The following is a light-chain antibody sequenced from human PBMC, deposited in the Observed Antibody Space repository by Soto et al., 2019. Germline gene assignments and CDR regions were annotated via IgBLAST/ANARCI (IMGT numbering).Light chain of an antibody. Sequence: DIQMTQSPSSLSASVGDRVTITCRASQSISTYLHWYQQKPGKAPNLLIYAASTLQSGVPSRFSGSGSGTDFTLTISSLQPEDFATYFFQQGYSTPLTFGGGTKVDIK. CDR1: QSISTY. V-gene: IGKV1-39*01. CDR3: QQGYSTPLT. J-gene: IGKJ4*01. CDR2: AAS.